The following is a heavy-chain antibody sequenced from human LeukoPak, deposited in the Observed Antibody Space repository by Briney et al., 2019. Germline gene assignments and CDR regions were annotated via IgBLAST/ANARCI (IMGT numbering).Heavy chain of an antibody. D-gene: IGHD5-18*01. CDR2: IRFDGSNK. J-gene: IGHJ4*02. Sequence: PGGSLRLSCAASGFTFSSYGMHWVRQAPGKGLEWVAFIRFDGSNKYYADSVKGRFTISRDNSKNTLYLQMNSLRAEDTAVYYCAKDGRLASYGSYYLDNWGQGTPVTV. V-gene: IGHV3-30*02. CDR3: AKDGRLASYGSYYLDN. CDR1: GFTFSSYG.